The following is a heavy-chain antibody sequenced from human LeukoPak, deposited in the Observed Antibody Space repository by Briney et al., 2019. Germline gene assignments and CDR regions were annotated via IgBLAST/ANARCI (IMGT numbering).Heavy chain of an antibody. CDR3: ARASVLLSADY. Sequence: SETLSLTCTVSGGFITSSFYWSWIRPSPGKGLEWIGYIYNSGGTKYNPSLKSRLTISLDTSKNQFSLNLTSVTAADTAVYYCARASVLLSADYWGQGTLVTVSS. CDR2: IYNSGGT. CDR1: GGFITSSFY. D-gene: IGHD3-16*01. V-gene: IGHV4-59*01. J-gene: IGHJ4*02.